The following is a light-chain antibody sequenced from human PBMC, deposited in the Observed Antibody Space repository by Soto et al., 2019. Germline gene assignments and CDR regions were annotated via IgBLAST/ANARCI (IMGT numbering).Light chain of an antibody. CDR2: DVS. CDR1: SSDVGGYNY. V-gene: IGLV2-14*01. CDR3: SSYTSSSTL. J-gene: IGLJ1*01. Sequence: QSVLTQPASVSGYPGQSITISCTGTSSDVGGYNYVSWYQQHPGKAPKLMIYDVSNRPSGVSNRFSGSKSGNTASLTISGLQAEDEADYYCSSYTSSSTLFGTGTKVTVL.